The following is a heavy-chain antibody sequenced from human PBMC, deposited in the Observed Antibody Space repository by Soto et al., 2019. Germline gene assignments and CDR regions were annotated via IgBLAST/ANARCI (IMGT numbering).Heavy chain of an antibody. V-gene: IGHV3-7*01. CDR2: IKQDGSEK. CDR1: GFTFSSYW. J-gene: IGHJ6*03. Sequence: GESLKISCAASGFTFSSYWMSWVRQAPGKGLEWVANIKQDGSEKYYVDSVKGRFTISRDNAKNSLYLQMNSLRAEDTAVYYCARTVRLRGVSKTQEYYYYYYYMDVWGKGTTVTVSS. CDR3: ARTVRLRGVSKTQEYYYYYYYMDV. D-gene: IGHD3-10*01.